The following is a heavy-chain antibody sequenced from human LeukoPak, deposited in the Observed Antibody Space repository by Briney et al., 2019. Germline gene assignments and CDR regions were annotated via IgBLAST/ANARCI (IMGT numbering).Heavy chain of an antibody. D-gene: IGHD3-10*01. Sequence: KPSETLSLTCAFYGASFSGYYWRWIRQPPGKGLEWIGEINHSGITTYNPSLKSQVTISVDTSKKQFSLKLNSVTAADTAVYYCARERSGSYYENFDYWGQGTLVTVSS. CDR1: GASFSGYY. CDR2: INHSGIT. CDR3: ARERSGSYYENFDY. V-gene: IGHV4-34*01. J-gene: IGHJ4*02.